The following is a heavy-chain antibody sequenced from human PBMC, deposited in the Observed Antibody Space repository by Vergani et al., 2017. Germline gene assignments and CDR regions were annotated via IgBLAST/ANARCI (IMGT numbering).Heavy chain of an antibody. D-gene: IGHD3-3*01. J-gene: IGHJ2*01. CDR1: GYSISSGYY. CDR2: IYHSGST. Sequence: QVQLQESGPGLVKPSETLSLTCAVSGYSISSGYYWGWIRQPPGKGLEWIGSIYHSGSTYYNPSLKSRVTISVDTSKNQFSLKLSSVTAADTAVYYCARQVLRFLRPQLRYFDLWGRGTLVTVSS. V-gene: IGHV4-38-2*01. CDR3: ARQVLRFLRPQLRYFDL.